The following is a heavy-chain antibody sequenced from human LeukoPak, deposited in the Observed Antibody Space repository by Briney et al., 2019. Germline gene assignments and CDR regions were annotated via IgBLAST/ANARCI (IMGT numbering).Heavy chain of an antibody. CDR1: GFTFHNYL. CDR3: ARDLYSPPDV. CDR2: INPDGSER. Sequence: GGSLRLSCVVSGFTFHNYLITWVRQAPGQGLGWLAIINPDGSERSYEDSVKGRFIVSRDNDNNSLSLDLTSVRAEDTALYYCARDLYSPPDVWGQGTSVTVSS. V-gene: IGHV3-7*01. J-gene: IGHJ6*02. D-gene: IGHD2-21*01.